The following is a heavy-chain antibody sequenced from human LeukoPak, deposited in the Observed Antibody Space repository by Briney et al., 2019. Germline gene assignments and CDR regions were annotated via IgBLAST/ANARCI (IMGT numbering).Heavy chain of an antibody. V-gene: IGHV3-43*01. CDR1: GFTFDDYT. CDR3: AKDGVSTYYDFRSGYQLDY. Sequence: GGSLRLSCAASGFTFDDYTMHWVRQAPGKGLEWVSLISWDGGSTYYADSVKGRFTISRDNSKNSLYLQMNSLRTEDTALYYCAKDGVSTYYDFRSGYQLDYWGQGTLVTVSP. J-gene: IGHJ4*02. CDR2: ISWDGGST. D-gene: IGHD3-3*01.